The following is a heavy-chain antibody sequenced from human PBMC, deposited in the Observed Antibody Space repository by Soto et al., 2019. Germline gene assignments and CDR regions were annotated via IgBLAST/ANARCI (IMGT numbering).Heavy chain of an antibody. CDR1: GFTFSSYA. J-gene: IGHJ5*02. D-gene: IGHD3-10*01. Sequence: GGSLRFSCAASGFTFSSYAMHWVRQAPGKGLEWVAVISYDGSNKYYADSVKGRFTISRDNSKNTLYLQMNSLRAEDTAVYYCARAVLWFGDLTGWFDPWGQGTLVTVSS. CDR2: ISYDGSNK. CDR3: ARAVLWFGDLTGWFDP. V-gene: IGHV3-30*04.